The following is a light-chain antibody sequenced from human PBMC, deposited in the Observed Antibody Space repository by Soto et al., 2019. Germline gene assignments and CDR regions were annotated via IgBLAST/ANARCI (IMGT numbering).Light chain of an antibody. Sequence: PGESATLSCRANQVVSSSYLAWYQQKPGPAPRLLIYHASDRATGVPDRFSGSGSGTDFALTITRLEPEDFALFYCQQYGTFPFSFGQGTKLESK. J-gene: IGKJ2*01. CDR3: QQYGTFPFS. V-gene: IGKV3-20*01. CDR1: QVVSSSY. CDR2: HAS.